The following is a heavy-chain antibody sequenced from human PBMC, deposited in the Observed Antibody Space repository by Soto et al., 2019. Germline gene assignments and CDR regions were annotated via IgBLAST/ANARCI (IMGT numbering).Heavy chain of an antibody. J-gene: IGHJ4*02. CDR2: ISRNSGSI. Sequence: GGSLRLSCAASGFTFDDYAMHWVRQAPGKGLEWVSGISRNSGSIGYADSVKGRFTISRDNAKNSLYLQMNSLRAEDTALYYCAKDIGAVKYCTNGVCPLGYYFDYWGQGTLVTVSS. V-gene: IGHV3-9*01. CDR3: AKDIGAVKYCTNGVCPLGYYFDY. D-gene: IGHD2-8*01. CDR1: GFTFDDYA.